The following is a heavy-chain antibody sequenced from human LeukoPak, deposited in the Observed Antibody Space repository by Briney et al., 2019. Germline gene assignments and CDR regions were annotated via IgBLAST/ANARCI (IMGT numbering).Heavy chain of an antibody. CDR2: IYYSGST. V-gene: IGHV4-59*01. CDR3: ARSERYNSGWYFYFDY. J-gene: IGHJ4*02. Sequence: PSETLSLTCTVSVGSISIYYWSWIRQPPGKGLEWIGYIYYSGSTNYNPSLKSRVTISVDTSKNQFSLNLSSVTAADTAVYYCARSERYNSGWYFYFDYWGQGTLVTVSS. D-gene: IGHD6-19*01. CDR1: VGSISIYY.